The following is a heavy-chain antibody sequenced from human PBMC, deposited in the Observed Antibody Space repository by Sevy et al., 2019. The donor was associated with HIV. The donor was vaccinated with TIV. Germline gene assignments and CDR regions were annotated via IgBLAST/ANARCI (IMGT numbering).Heavy chain of an antibody. V-gene: IGHV3-30*02. CDR2: IRYDGSNK. CDR1: GFTFSSYG. Sequence: GGSLRLSCAASGFTFSSYGMHWVRQAPGKGLERVAFIRYDGSNKYYADSVKGRFTISRDNSKNTLYLQMNSLRAEDTAVYYCAKGYAAAGIGVDYWGQGTLVTVSS. J-gene: IGHJ4*02. CDR3: AKGYAAAGIGVDY. D-gene: IGHD6-13*01.